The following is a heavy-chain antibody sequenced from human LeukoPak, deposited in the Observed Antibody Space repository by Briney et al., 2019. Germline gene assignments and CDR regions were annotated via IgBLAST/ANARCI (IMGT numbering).Heavy chain of an antibody. J-gene: IGHJ5*02. CDR3: ARPRARIAAAGTPWFDP. CDR1: GYTFTGYY. Sequence: ASVKVSCKASGYTFTGYYMHWVRQAPGQGLEWMGWINPNSGGTNYAQKFQGRVTMTRDTSISTAYMELSRLRSGDTAVYYCARPRARIAAAGTPWFDPWGQGTLVTVSS. CDR2: INPNSGGT. V-gene: IGHV1-2*02. D-gene: IGHD6-13*01.